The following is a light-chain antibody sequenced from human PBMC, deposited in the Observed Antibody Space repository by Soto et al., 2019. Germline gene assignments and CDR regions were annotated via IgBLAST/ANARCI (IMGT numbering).Light chain of an antibody. J-gene: IGKJ5*01. V-gene: IGKV3-20*01. CDR2: GAS. CDR1: QSVSSNY. Sequence: EIVLTQSPGTLSLSPGERATLSCRASQSVSSNYLAWYQQKPGQPPRLLISGASNRATSIPERCSGSGCGTEFSLTISSIQSQDVAVYYCHQYNNVPPITFGQGTRLEIK. CDR3: HQYNNVPPIT.